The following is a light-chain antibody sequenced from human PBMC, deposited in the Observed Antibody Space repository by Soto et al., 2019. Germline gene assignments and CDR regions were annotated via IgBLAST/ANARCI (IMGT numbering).Light chain of an antibody. CDR1: QSLLYSSNNKNY. CDR2: WAS. CDR3: QQYYSLPIN. J-gene: IGKJ5*01. V-gene: IGKV4-1*01. Sequence: DIVMTQSPDSLAVPLGERATINCKSSQSLLYSSNNKNYLAWYQQKSGQPPKLIIYWASTRESGVPDRFSGSGSATDFTLTISILQAEDVAVYYCQQYYSLPINFGQGTRLEIK.